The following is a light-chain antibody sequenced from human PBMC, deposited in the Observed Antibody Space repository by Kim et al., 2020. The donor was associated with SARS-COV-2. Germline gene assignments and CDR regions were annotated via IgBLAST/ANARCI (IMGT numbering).Light chain of an antibody. Sequence: EIVMTQSPATLSVSPVERATLSCRASQSVSSNLAWYQQKPGQAPRLLIYGASTRATGIPARFSGSGSGTEFTLTISSLQSEDFAVYYCQQYNIWPPWTFVHGTK. V-gene: IGKV3-15*01. CDR2: GAS. CDR3: QQYNIWPPWT. J-gene: IGKJ1*01. CDR1: QSVSSN.